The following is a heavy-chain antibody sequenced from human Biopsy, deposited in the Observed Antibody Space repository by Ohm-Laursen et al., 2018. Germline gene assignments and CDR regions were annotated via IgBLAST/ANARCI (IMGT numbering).Heavy chain of an antibody. D-gene: IGHD5/OR15-5a*01. V-gene: IGHV1-2*02. Sequence: GASVKVSCNASGYTFTGYHVHWVRQAPGQGLEWMGWINAKTGDTNYAQKFQGRVTMTRDTSISTAYVDLSSLRSDDTAVYYCARHSPPGLEVSWNDVFDIWGQGTVVTVS. CDR1: GYTFTGYH. CDR2: INAKTGDT. CDR3: ARHSPPGLEVSWNDVFDI. J-gene: IGHJ3*02.